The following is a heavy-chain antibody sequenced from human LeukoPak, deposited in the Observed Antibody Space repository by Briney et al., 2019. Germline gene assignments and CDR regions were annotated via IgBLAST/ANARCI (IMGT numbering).Heavy chain of an antibody. CDR2: INFSGTT. J-gene: IGHJ4*02. V-gene: IGHV4-39*07. CDR1: GGSISSSRFF. D-gene: IGHD1-26*01. Sequence: PSETLSLTCTVSGGSISSSRFFWAWIRQPPGKGLEWIGNINFSGTTYYNPSLKSRVTLSVDPSKNQFSLRLSSVTAADTAVYYCATYPKGETWETLDHWGQGTLVTVSS. CDR3: ATYPKGETWETLDH.